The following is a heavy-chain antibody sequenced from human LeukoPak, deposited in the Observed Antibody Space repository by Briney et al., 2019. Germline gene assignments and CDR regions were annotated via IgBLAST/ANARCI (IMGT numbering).Heavy chain of an antibody. CDR2: IYPGDSDT. J-gene: IGHJ4*02. CDR1: GYSFTNYW. Sequence: GESLKISCKGSGYSFTNYWIGWVRQMPGKGLEWMGPIYPGDSDTRYSPSFQGQVTISADKSISTAYLQWRSLKASDTGMYYCARQSNHLESGSYYPYDSWGQGTLVTVSS. D-gene: IGHD1-26*01. V-gene: IGHV5-51*01. CDR3: ARQSNHLESGSYYPYDS.